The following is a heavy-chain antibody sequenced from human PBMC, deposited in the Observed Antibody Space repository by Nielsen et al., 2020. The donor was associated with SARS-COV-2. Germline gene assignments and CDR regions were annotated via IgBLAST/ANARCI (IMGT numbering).Heavy chain of an antibody. J-gene: IGHJ4*02. Sequence: SQTLSLTCAVYGGSFSGYYWSWIRQPPGKGLEWIGEINHSGSTNYNPSLKSRVTISVDTFKNQFSLKLSSVTAADTAVYYCASVSSGYYTIDYWGQGTLVTVSS. CDR3: ASVSSGYYTIDY. CDR2: INHSGST. V-gene: IGHV4-34*01. CDR1: GGSFSGYY. D-gene: IGHD3-22*01.